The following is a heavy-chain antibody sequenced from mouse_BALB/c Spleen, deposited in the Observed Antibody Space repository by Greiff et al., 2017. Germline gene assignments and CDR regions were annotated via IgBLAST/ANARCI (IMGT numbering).Heavy chain of an antibody. CDR3: ARFDDYYGSSYFDV. V-gene: IGHV5-17*02. D-gene: IGHD1-1*01. J-gene: IGHJ1*01. CDR1: GFTFSSFG. Sequence: EVKLVESGGGLVQPGGSRKLSCAASGFTFSSFGMHWVRQAPEKGLEWVAYISSGSSTIYYADTVKGRFTISRDNPKNTLFLQMTSLRSEDTAMYYCARFDDYYGSSYFDVWGAGTTVTVSS. CDR2: ISSGSSTI.